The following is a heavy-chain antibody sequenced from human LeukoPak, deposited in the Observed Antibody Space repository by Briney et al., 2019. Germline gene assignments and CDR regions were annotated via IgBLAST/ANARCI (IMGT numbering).Heavy chain of an antibody. Sequence: PSQTLSLTCTVSGGSISSGDYYWSWIRQPPGKGLEWIGYIYYSGSTYYNPSLKSRVTISVVTSKNQFSLKLSSVTAADTAVYYCARELLWGYYYDSSGYYSDGYFQHWGQGTLVTVSS. D-gene: IGHD3-22*01. CDR1: GGSISSGDYY. CDR3: ARELLWGYYYDSSGYYSDGYFQH. V-gene: IGHV4-30-4*01. J-gene: IGHJ1*01. CDR2: IYYSGST.